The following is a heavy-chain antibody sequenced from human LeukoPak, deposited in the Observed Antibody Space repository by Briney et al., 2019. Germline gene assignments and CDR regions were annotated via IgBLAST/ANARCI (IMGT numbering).Heavy chain of an antibody. Sequence: SETLSLTCAVYGGSFSGYYWSWIRQPPGKGLEWIGEINHSGSTNYNPSLKSRVTISIDTSKNQFSLKLSSVTAADTAVYYCARGYYDSSRYYSGPYYWGQGTLVTVSS. CDR2: INHSGST. D-gene: IGHD3-22*01. J-gene: IGHJ4*02. CDR3: ARGYYDSSRYYSGPYY. CDR1: GGSFSGYY. V-gene: IGHV4-34*01.